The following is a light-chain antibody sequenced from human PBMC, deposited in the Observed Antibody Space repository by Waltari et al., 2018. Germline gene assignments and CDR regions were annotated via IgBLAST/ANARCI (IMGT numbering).Light chain of an antibody. J-gene: IGLJ1*01. CDR3: SSYRDSKPLLYV. Sequence: QSALTQPASVSGSPGQSITISCTGTSSDVGGYNYVSWYQQYPGKAPKLIIYEVTNRPSGVSNRFSGSKSGNTASLTISGLQSEDEADYFCSSYRDSKPLLYVFGTGTTVTVL. V-gene: IGLV2-14*01. CDR1: SSDVGGYNY. CDR2: EVT.